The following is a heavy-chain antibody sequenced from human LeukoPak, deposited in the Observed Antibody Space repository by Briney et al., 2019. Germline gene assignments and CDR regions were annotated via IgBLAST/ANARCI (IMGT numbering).Heavy chain of an antibody. CDR2: INPTGSST. V-gene: IGHV1-46*04. Sequence: ASVKVSCKASGYTFTSRWMHWVRQAPGQGPEWLGVINPTGSSTSYAHKLQGRVTMTRDTSTSTDYMELRSLRSDDTAVYYCARDASSEDISWWLDSWGQGTPVTVSS. J-gene: IGHJ5*01. CDR3: ARDASSEDISWWLDS. D-gene: IGHD6-6*01. CDR1: GYTFTSRW.